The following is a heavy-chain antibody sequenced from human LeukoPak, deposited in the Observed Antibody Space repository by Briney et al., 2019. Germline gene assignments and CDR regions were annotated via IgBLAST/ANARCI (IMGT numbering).Heavy chain of an antibody. CDR1: GFTVSSNY. Sequence: GGSLRLSCSASGFTVSSNYMSWVRQAPGKGLEWVSVIYTDGSTYYPDSVKGRFTISRDNSKNTLYLQMNSLRAEDTAVYYCATPNPHNVSGYWGQGTLVTVSS. CDR2: IYTDGST. V-gene: IGHV3-53*01. D-gene: IGHD1-1*01. J-gene: IGHJ4*02. CDR3: ATPNPHNVSGY.